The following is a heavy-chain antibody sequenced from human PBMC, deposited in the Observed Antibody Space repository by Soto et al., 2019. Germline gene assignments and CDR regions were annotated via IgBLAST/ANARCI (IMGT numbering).Heavy chain of an antibody. CDR1: GFTFSSYA. CDR3: ARAPFTIYDTSGYYDY. J-gene: IGHJ4*02. D-gene: IGHD3-22*01. Sequence: PGGSLRLSCAASGFTFSSYAMSWVRQAAGKGLEWVSAISGSGGSTYYADSVKGRFTISRDNSKNTLYLQMNSLRAEDTAVYYCARAPFTIYDTSGYYDYWGQGTLVTVSS. V-gene: IGHV3-23*01. CDR2: ISGSGGST.